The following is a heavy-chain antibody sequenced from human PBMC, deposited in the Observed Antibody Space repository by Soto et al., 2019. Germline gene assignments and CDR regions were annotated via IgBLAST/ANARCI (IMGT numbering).Heavy chain of an antibody. CDR1: GGSISSYY. CDR2: LYYSGST. V-gene: IGHV4-59*01. J-gene: IGHJ3*02. CDR3: ARRSGSYYGSGAFDI. D-gene: IGHD1-26*01. Sequence: QVQLQESGPGLVKPSETLSLTCTVSGGSISSYYWSWIRQPPGKGLEWIGYLYYSGSTNYNPSLKSRVTISVDTSKNQFSLKLSSVTAADTAVYYCARRSGSYYGSGAFDIWGQGTMVTVSS.